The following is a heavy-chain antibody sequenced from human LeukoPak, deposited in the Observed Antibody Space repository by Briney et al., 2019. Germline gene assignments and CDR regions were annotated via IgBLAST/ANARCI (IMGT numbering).Heavy chain of an antibody. J-gene: IGHJ4*02. V-gene: IGHV1-69*13. CDR1: GGTFSSYA. CDR3: ARPRDGYNYRIFDY. Sequence: SVKVSCKASGGTFSSYAISWVRQAPGQGLEWMGGIIPIFGTANYAQKFQGRVTITADESTSTAYMELSSLRSEDTAVYCCARPRDGYNYRIFDYWGQGTLVTVSS. D-gene: IGHD5-24*01. CDR2: IIPIFGTA.